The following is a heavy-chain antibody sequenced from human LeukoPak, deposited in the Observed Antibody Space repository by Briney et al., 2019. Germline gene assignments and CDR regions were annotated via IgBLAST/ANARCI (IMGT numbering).Heavy chain of an antibody. D-gene: IGHD1-26*01. CDR3: ARDLWGAVY. CDR1: GFTFDDYG. CDR2: IKQDGSEK. V-gene: IGHV3-7*01. J-gene: IGHJ4*02. Sequence: GGSLRLSCAASGFTFDDYGMSWVRQAPGKGLEWVANIKQDGSEKYYVDSVKGRFTISRDNAKNSLYLQMNSLRAEDTAVYYCARDLWGAVYWGQGTLVTVSS.